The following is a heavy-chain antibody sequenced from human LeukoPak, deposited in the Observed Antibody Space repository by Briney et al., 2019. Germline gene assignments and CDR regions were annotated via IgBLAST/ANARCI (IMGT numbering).Heavy chain of an antibody. CDR1: GGSISSYY. D-gene: IGHD1-26*01. V-gene: IGHV4-59*08. J-gene: IGHJ6*03. Sequence: SETLSLTCTVSGGSISSYYWSWIRQPPGKGLEWIGYIYYSGSTNYNPSLKSRVTISVDTSKNQFSLKLSSVTAADTAVYYCARHVSSGRHIVGATRAIWVDYYYMDVWGKGTTVTVSS. CDR2: IYYSGST. CDR3: ARHVSSGRHIVGATRAIWVDYYYMDV.